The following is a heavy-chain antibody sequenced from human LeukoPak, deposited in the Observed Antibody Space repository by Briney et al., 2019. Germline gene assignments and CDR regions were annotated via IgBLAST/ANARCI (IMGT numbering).Heavy chain of an antibody. Sequence: GGSLRLSCAASGFTFSSYAMSWVRQAPGKGLEWVSAISGSGGSTYYADSVKGRFTISRDNSKNTLYLQMSSLRAEDTAVYYCARGTVTTDYFDYWGQGTLVTVSS. V-gene: IGHV3-23*01. CDR1: GFTFSSYA. J-gene: IGHJ4*02. CDR3: ARGTVTTDYFDY. CDR2: ISGSGGST. D-gene: IGHD4-17*01.